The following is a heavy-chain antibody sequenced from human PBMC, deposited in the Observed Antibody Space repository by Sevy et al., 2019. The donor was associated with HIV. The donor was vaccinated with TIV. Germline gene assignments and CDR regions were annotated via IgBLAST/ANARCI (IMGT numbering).Heavy chain of an antibody. CDR3: ARVGAGDIAAAGMSWWWEGHYYYYYYMDV. Sequence: ASVKVSCKASGYTFTSYGISWVRQAPGQGLEWMGWISAYNGNTNYAQKLQGRVTMTTDTSTSTAYMELRSLRSDDTAVYYCARVGAGDIAAAGMSWWWEGHYYYYYYMDVWGKGTTVTVSS. CDR1: GYTFTSYG. CDR2: ISAYNGNT. V-gene: IGHV1-18*01. J-gene: IGHJ6*03. D-gene: IGHD6-13*01.